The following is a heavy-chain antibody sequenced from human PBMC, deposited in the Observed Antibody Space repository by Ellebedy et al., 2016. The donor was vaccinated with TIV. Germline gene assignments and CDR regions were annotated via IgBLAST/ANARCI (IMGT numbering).Heavy chain of an antibody. CDR2: IYPDGFDI. J-gene: IGHJ4*02. D-gene: IGHD4-17*01. CDR3: AKSRNPYGQTEQYDS. Sequence: GESLKISCKGSGYSFSSYWIVWVRQMPGKGLEWMGIIYPDGFDIRYSPSFQCQVTISADKSISTAYVQWSSLKASDTAVYYCAKSRNPYGQTEQYDSWGQGTLVTVSS. CDR1: GYSFSSYW. V-gene: IGHV5-51*01.